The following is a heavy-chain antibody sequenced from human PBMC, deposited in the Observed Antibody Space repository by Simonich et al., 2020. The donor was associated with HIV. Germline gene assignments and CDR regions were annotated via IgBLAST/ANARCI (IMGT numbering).Heavy chain of an antibody. CDR1: GDTISSYY. Sequence: QVQLQESGPGLVKPSETLSLTCTVSGDTISSYYWSWIRQPPGKGLEWIGHIYYTGITNYNPSLKSRFTISGDTSKNQFSLNLTSVTAADTAVYYCARGLFLSSWAPFHYWGQGTLVTVSS. CDR3: ARGLFLSSWAPFHY. V-gene: IGHV4-59*08. J-gene: IGHJ4*02. D-gene: IGHD6-13*01. CDR2: IYYTGIT.